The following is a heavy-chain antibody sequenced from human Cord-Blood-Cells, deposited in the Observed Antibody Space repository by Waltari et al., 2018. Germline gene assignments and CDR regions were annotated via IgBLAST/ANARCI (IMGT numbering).Heavy chain of an antibody. CDR1: GFTFDDYS. J-gene: IGHJ6*02. V-gene: IGHV3-43D*04. D-gene: IGHD6-6*01. CDR3: AKDSAARHYYYGMDV. CDR2: ISWDGGST. Sequence: EVQLVESGGVVVQPGGSLSLSCAASGFTFDDYSMHWVRQAPGKGLEWVPLISWDGGSTYYADSVKGRFTISRDNSKNSLYLQMNSLRAEDTALYYCAKDSAARHYYYGMDVWGQGTTVTVSS.